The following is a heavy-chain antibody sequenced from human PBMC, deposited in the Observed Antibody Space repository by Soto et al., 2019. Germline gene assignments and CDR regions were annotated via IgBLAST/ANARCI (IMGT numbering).Heavy chain of an antibody. V-gene: IGHV1-58*02. CDR3: AAGKYDFWSGYDY. J-gene: IGHJ4*02. D-gene: IGHD3-3*01. CDR1: GFTFTSST. Sequence: EASVKVSCKASGFTFTSSTMQWVRQARGQRLEWVGWIVVGSGNTNYAQKFQGRVTITRDMSTSTAYMELSSLRSEDTAVYYCAAGKYDFWSGYDYWGQGTQVTVSS. CDR2: IVVGSGNT.